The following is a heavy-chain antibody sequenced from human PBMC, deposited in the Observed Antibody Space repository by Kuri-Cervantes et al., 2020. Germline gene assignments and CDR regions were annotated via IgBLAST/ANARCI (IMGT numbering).Heavy chain of an antibody. CDR3: ARGRLSPLRGWFDP. CDR1: GYTFTSYG. Sequence: ASVKVSCKASGYTFTSYGISWVRQAPGQGLEWMGWISAYNGDTNYAQKLQGRVTMTTDTSTSTAYMELRSLRSDDTAVCYCARGRLSPLRGWFDPWGQGTLVTVSS. J-gene: IGHJ5*02. D-gene: IGHD3-10*01. V-gene: IGHV1-18*01. CDR2: ISAYNGDT.